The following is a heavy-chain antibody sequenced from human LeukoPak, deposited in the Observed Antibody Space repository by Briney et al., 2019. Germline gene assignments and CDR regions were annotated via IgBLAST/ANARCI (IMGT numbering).Heavy chain of an antibody. Sequence: PSETLSLTCTVSGGSISSYYWSWIRQPAGKGLEWIGRIYTSGSTNYNPSLKSRVTMSVDTSKNQFSLKLSSVTAADTAVYYCARVYYDSSGYYYGNDYWGQGTLVTVSS. CDR2: IYTSGST. D-gene: IGHD3-22*01. J-gene: IGHJ4*02. CDR1: GGSISSYY. CDR3: ARVYYDSSGYYYGNDY. V-gene: IGHV4-4*07.